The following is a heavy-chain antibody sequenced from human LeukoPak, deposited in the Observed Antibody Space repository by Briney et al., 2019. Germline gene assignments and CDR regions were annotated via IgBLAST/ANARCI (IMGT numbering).Heavy chain of an antibody. J-gene: IGHJ4*02. CDR1: GGSISSYY. Sequence: SETLSLTCTVSGGSISSYYWSWIRQPPGKGLEWIGYIYYSRSTNYNPSLKSRVTISVDTSKNQFSLKLSSVTAADTAVYYCARAGTGIAAAGDGFDYWGQGTLVTVSS. D-gene: IGHD6-13*01. V-gene: IGHV4-59*01. CDR2: IYYSRST. CDR3: ARAGTGIAAAGDGFDY.